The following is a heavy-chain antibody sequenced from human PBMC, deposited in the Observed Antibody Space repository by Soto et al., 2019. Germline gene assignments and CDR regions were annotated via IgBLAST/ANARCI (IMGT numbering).Heavy chain of an antibody. J-gene: IGHJ3*02. V-gene: IGHV1-69*01. CDR2: IIPIFGTA. Sequence: QVQLVQSGAEVKKPGSSVKVSCKASGGTFSSYAISWVRQAPGQGLEWLGGIIPIFGTANYAQKFQGRVTITSDESTSIAYMELSSLRSEDTAVYYCARWLSGSYGKGAFDIWGQGTMVTVSS. CDR3: ARWLSGSYGKGAFDI. D-gene: IGHD1-26*01. CDR1: GGTFSSYA.